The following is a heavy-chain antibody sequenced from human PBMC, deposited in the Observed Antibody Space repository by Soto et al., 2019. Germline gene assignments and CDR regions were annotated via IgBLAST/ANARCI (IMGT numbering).Heavy chain of an antibody. CDR3: ASTGEWQVDFSDLHY. CDR1: GFTFISYG. CDR2: ICYDGSNK. V-gene: IGHV3-33*01. Sequence: LRLSCVSSGFTFISYGMHSFCQAPGKVLEWVAVICYDGSNKYYADSVKGRFTISRDNSKNTLYLQMNSLRAEDTAMYYCASTGEWQVDFSDLHYCGQG. J-gene: IGHJ4*02. D-gene: IGHD3-3*01.